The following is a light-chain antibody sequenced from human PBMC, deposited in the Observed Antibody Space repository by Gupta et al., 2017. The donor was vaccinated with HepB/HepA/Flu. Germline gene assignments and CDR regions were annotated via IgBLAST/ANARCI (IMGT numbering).Light chain of an antibody. CDR1: SSNIGNNY. CDR2: QNN. Sequence: QSVLTQPPSVSAAPGQKVTFSCSGSSSNIGNNYVSWYQQLPGTAPKLLMYQNNKRPSGIPDRFSGSKSDTSATLGITGLQTGDEADYYCGTWDSSLSVWVFGAGTKLTVL. CDR3: GTWDSSLSVWV. V-gene: IGLV1-51*02. J-gene: IGLJ3*02.